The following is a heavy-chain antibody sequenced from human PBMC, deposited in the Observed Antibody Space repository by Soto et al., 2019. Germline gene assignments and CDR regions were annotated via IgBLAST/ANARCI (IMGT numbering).Heavy chain of an antibody. CDR3: AKGWDVKYFDH. CDR2: SFSGGRT. V-gene: IGHV4-4*07. CDR1: GASLLSSY. D-gene: IGHD1-26*01. J-gene: IGHJ4*02. Sequence: HVQLQESSPGLSKPSSTLSPGCSVSGASLLSSYWTRVRQPAGKGLKWLGPSFSGGRTNYNPSLKSRTTMSKDLSNNLFSLNLSSVTAAATAVYYCAKGWDVKYFDHWGQGTLVTVSS.